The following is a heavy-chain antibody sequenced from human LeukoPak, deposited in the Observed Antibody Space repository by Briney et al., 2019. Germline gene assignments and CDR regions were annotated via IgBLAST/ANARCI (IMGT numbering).Heavy chain of an antibody. CDR3: ARDEIAAAGDAFDI. D-gene: IGHD6-13*01. V-gene: IGHV3-30*02. CDR1: GFTFSSYG. CDR2: IRYDGSNK. Sequence: GGSLRLSCAASGFTFSSYGMHWVRQAPGKGLEWVAFIRYDGSNKYYADSVKGRFTISRDNSKNTLYLQMNSLRAEDTAVYYCARDEIAAAGDAFDIWGQGTMVTVSS. J-gene: IGHJ3*02.